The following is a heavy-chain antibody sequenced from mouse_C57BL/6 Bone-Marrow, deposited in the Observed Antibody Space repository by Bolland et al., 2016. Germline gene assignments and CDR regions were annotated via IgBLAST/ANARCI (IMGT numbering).Heavy chain of an antibody. V-gene: IGHV1-15*01. J-gene: IGHJ4*01. D-gene: IGHD3-1*01. Sequence: AYNQKFKGKATLTADKSSSTAYMELRSLTSEDSAVYYCTRGGLGYAMDYWGQGTS. CDR3: TRGGLGYAMDY.